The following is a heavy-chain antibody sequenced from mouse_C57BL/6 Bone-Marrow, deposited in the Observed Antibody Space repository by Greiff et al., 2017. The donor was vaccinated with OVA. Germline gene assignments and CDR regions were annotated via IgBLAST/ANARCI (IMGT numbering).Heavy chain of an antibody. Sequence: VQLQQSGAELVRPGASVTLSCKASGYTFTDYEMHWVKQTPVHGLEWIGAIDPETGGTAYNQKFKGKAILTADKSSSTAYMELRSLTSEDSAVYYYTRRTYYSWFAYWGQGTLVTVSA. CDR1: GYTFTDYE. V-gene: IGHV1-15*01. CDR2: IDPETGGT. CDR3: TRRTYYSWFAY. J-gene: IGHJ3*01. D-gene: IGHD1-1*02.